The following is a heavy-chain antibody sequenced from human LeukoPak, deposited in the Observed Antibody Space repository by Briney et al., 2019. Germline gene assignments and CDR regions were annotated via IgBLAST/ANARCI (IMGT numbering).Heavy chain of an antibody. CDR3: ARARVKLRYFDWLPAGY. D-gene: IGHD3-9*01. CDR1: GFTFDDYG. J-gene: IGHJ4*02. Sequence: GGSPRLSCAASGFTFDDYGMSWVRQAPGKGLEWVSGINWNGGSTGYADSVKGRFTISRDNAKNSLYLQMNSLRAEDTALYYCARARVKLRYFDWLPAGYWGQGTLVTVSS. CDR2: INWNGGST. V-gene: IGHV3-20*04.